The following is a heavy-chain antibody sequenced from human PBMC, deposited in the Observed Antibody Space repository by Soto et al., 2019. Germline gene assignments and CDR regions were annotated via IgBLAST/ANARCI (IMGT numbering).Heavy chain of an antibody. J-gene: IGHJ3*02. D-gene: IGHD3-22*01. V-gene: IGHV5-51*01. CDR3: ARHLTYFYDSSGYYYDAFDI. CDR2: IYPGDSDA. Sequence: PGESLKISCKGSGYSFTSYWIGWVRQMPGKGPEWMGIIYPGDSDARYSPSFQGQVTISADKSINTAYLQWSSLKASDTAVYYCARHLTYFYDSSGYYYDAFDIWGQGTMVTVSS. CDR1: GYSFTSYW.